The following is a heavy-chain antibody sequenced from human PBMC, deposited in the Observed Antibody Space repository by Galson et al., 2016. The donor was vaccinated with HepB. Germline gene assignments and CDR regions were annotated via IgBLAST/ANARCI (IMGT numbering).Heavy chain of an antibody. CDR2: IYYTGST. V-gene: IGHV4-31*03. J-gene: IGHJ6*02. Sequence: TLSLTCTVSGGSISGGYYWNWIRQHPGKGLEWIGYIYYTGSTYYNWSLKSRVTMSVDTSKNQFSLQLSSVTAADTALYYCATTFPAVPTQDDYYYAMAVWGQGTTVTVSS. D-gene: IGHD2-15*01. CDR3: ATTFPAVPTQDDYYYAMAV. CDR1: GGSISGGYY.